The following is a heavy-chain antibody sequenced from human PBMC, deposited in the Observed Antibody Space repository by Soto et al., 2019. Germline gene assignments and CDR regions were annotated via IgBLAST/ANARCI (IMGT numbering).Heavy chain of an antibody. Sequence: SETLSLTCTVSGGSMSSNYWTWIRQSPGKGLEWIGYIYYTGSTKYNPSLQSRVTISLDTSKNQFSLRLTSVTSADTAVYYCARGGSYGDFFDYWGQGAQVTVSA. J-gene: IGHJ4*02. V-gene: IGHV4-59*01. CDR3: ARGGSYGDFFDY. CDR1: GGSMSSNY. CDR2: IYYTGST. D-gene: IGHD4-17*01.